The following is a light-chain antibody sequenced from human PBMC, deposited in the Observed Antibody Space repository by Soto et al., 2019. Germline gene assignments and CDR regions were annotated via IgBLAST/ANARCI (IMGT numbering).Light chain of an antibody. J-gene: IGKJ4*01. CDR1: LNINNF. CDR3: QQRRNWPIT. V-gene: IGKV3-11*01. CDR2: DAS. Sequence: EIVLTQSPATLSLSPGERATLSCRASLNINNFLAWYQQRPGQVPRLLIYDASNRATGVPARFSGSESGTDFTLTISNLEPEDFAVYYCQQRRNWPITFGGGTKVEIK.